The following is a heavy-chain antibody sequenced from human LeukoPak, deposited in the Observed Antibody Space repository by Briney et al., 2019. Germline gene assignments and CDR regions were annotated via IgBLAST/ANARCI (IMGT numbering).Heavy chain of an antibody. J-gene: IGHJ3*02. D-gene: IGHD5-12*01. CDR2: IYSGGST. V-gene: IGHV3-53*04. CDR3: ARGSPIRRAFDI. Sequence: GGSLRLSCVASGFTVSSNYMSWVRQAPGKGLEWVSVIYSGGSTYYADSVKGRFTISRHNSKNTLYLQMNSPRAEDTAVYYCARGSPIRRAFDIWGQGTMVTVSS. CDR1: GFTVSSNY.